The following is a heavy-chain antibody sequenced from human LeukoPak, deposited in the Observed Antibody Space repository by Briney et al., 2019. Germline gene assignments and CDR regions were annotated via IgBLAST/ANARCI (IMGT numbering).Heavy chain of an antibody. J-gene: IGHJ5*02. Sequence: SETLSLTCTVSGGSISSYYWSWIRQPPGKGLEWVGYIYYSGSTNYNPSLKSRVTISVDTSKNQFSLKLSSVTAADTAVYYCARLRRGGSSFANWFDPWGQGTLVTVSS. CDR3: ARLRRGGSSFANWFDP. V-gene: IGHV4-59*08. D-gene: IGHD6-6*01. CDR2: IYYSGST. CDR1: GGSISSYY.